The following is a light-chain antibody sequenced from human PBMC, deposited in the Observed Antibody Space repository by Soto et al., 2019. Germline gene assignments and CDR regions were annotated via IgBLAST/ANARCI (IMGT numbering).Light chain of an antibody. Sequence: SYELTQPPSVSEAPGKTARITCGGNKIGSKSVHWYQQKPGQAPVLVIYYDSDRPSGIPERFSGSNSGNTATLTISRVEAGDEAEYYCQVWDSSSDHVVFGGGTQLTVL. CDR2: YDS. CDR3: QVWDSSSDHVV. J-gene: IGLJ2*01. V-gene: IGLV3-21*04. CDR1: KIGSKS.